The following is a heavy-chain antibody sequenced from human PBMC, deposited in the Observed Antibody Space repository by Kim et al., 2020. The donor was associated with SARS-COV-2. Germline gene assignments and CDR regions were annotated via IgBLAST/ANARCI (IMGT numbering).Heavy chain of an antibody. V-gene: IGHV3-30*01. D-gene: IGHD5-18*01. Sequence: YYADSVNGRFTISRDHSQNTLYLQLNSLRAEDTAVYYCAGVGKYSYEIDYWGQGTLVTVSS. CDR3: AGVGKYSYEIDY. J-gene: IGHJ4*02.